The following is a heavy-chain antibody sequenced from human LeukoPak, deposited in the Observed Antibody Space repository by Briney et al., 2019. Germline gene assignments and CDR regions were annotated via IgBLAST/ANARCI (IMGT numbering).Heavy chain of an antibody. J-gene: IGHJ6*02. Sequence: SVTASRKASGGTFSSYAISWVRQAPGQGLEWMGGIIPIFGTANYAQKFQGRVTITADESTSTAYMELSSLRSEDTAVYYCARDYKGPDYYYYGMDVWGQGTTVTVSS. CDR3: ARDYKGPDYYYYGMDV. CDR2: IIPIFGTA. D-gene: IGHD3-10*01. V-gene: IGHV1-69*13. CDR1: GGTFSSYA.